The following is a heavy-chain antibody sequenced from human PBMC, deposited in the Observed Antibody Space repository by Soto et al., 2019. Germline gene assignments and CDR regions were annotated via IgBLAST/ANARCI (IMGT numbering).Heavy chain of an antibody. Sequence: QVQLVESGGGVVQPGRSLRLSCAASGFTFSSYGMHWVRQAPGKGLEWVAVIWYDGSNKYYADSVKGRFTISRDNSKNTLYLQMNSLRAEDTAVNYCARGEYCSGGNCYPEYFQHWGQGTLVTVSS. CDR3: ARGEYCSGGNCYPEYFQH. CDR1: GFTFSSYG. D-gene: IGHD2-15*01. CDR2: IWYDGSNK. J-gene: IGHJ1*01. V-gene: IGHV3-33*01.